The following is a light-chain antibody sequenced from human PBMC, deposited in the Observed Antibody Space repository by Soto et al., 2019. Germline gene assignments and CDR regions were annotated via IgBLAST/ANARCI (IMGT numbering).Light chain of an antibody. J-gene: IGKJ1*01. CDR3: HQYDNWPKT. V-gene: IGKV3-20*01. CDR2: DAS. CDR1: QSVISSY. Sequence: ETVLTQSPGTLSLFPGERASLXCRASQSVISSYLAWYQQEPGQAPRLLIYDASSRATGSPDRFSGSGSGTEFTRTISSRQSDDFAVYYGHQYDNWPKTFGQGTKVDIK.